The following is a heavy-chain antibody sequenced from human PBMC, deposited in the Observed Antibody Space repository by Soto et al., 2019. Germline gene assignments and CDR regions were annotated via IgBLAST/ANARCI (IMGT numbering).Heavy chain of an antibody. CDR1: GFTFSDYY. J-gene: IGHJ4*02. CDR2: ISNSGRIT. Sequence: QVHLEESGGGLVKPGGSLRLSCTASGFTFSDYYMGWIRQAPGKGLEWVSDISNSGRITHHADSVEGRFTISRDNAKNSLYLQMNRLRPEDSAIYYCAIDHGGVGLTLEYWCQGTLVTVSS. D-gene: IGHD3-16*01. V-gene: IGHV3-11*01. CDR3: AIDHGGVGLTLEY.